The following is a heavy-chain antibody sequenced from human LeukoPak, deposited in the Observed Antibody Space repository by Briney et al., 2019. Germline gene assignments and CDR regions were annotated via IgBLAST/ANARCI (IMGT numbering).Heavy chain of an antibody. CDR1: GFTFSSYAM. D-gene: IGHD6-13*01. Sequence: KTGGSLRLSCAASGFTFSSYAMSWVRQPPGKGLEWIGEISYSGTTNYNPSLKSRLTISLDKSKNQFSLRLSSVTAADTAMYYCAREMQPISSRHYFDYWGQGTLVTVSS. CDR3: AREMQPISSRHYFDY. V-gene: IGHV4-4*02. J-gene: IGHJ4*02. CDR2: ISYSGTT.